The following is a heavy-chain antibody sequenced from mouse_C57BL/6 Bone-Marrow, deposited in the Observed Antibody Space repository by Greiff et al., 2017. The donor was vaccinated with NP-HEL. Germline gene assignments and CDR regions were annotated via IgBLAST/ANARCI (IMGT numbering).Heavy chain of an antibody. CDR2: ISSGGSYT. Sequence: EVQGVESGGDLVKPGGSLKLSCAASGFTFSSYGMSWVRQTPDKRLEWVATISSGGSYTYYLDSVKGRFTISRANAKNTLYLQMSSLKSEDTAMYYCARLRVYYGSSSDYWGQGTTLTVSS. V-gene: IGHV5-6*01. J-gene: IGHJ2*01. D-gene: IGHD1-1*01. CDR1: GFTFSSYG. CDR3: ARLRVYYGSSSDY.